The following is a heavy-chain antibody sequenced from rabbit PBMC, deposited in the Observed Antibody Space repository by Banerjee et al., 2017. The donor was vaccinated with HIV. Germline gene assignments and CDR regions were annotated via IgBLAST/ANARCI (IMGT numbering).Heavy chain of an antibody. CDR3: ARRTGSSYNSLNL. CDR1: GFSFSSSYW. Sequence: KESGGDLVKPEGSLTLTCTASGFSFSSSYWVCWVRQAPGKGLEWIGCIYTGSGSTYYASWAKGRFTISKTSSTTVTLQMTSLTAADTATYFCARRTGSSYNSLNLWGPGTLVTVS. V-gene: IGHV1S45*01. D-gene: IGHD8-1*01. J-gene: IGHJ4*01. CDR2: IYTGSGST.